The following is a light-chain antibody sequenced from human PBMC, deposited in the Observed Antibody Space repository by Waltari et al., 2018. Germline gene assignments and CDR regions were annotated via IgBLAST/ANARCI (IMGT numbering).Light chain of an antibody. V-gene: IGKV3-20*01. J-gene: IGKJ1*01. CDR3: QKYVSLPAT. CDR1: QSFSRS. Sequence: EIVLTQSPGTLSLSPGDRAILYCRPSQSFSRSLAWYQQIPGQAPRLLIFDASSRATGIPDRFSGSGSGTDFSLTISRLEPEDFAVYYCQKYVSLPATFGQGTKVEI. CDR2: DAS.